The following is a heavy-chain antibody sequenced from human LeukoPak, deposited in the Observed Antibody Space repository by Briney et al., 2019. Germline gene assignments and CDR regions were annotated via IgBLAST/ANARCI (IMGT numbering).Heavy chain of an antibody. CDR2: IGADNGNT. CDR3: ARDSARYYYDSSGYPYNWFDP. V-gene: IGHV1-18*01. D-gene: IGHD3-22*01. J-gene: IGHJ5*02. CDR1: GYTFTSYG. Sequence: ASVKVSCKASGYTFTSYGISWVRQAPGQGLEWMGWIGADNGNTNYAQKLQGRVTMTTDTSTSTAYMELRSLRSDDTAVYYCARDSARYYYDSSGYPYNWFDPWGQGTLVTVSS.